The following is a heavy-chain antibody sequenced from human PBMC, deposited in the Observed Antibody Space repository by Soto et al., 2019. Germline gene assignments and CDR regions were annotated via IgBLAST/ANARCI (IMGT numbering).Heavy chain of an antibody. CDR2: ISGSGGST. CDR1: GFIFSSYA. V-gene: IGHV3-23*01. D-gene: IGHD1-26*01. J-gene: IGHJ4*02. Sequence: ESGGGLVQPGGSLRLSCAASGFIFSSYAMSWVRQAPGRGLEWVSTISGSGGSTYYADSVKGRFTISRDNSKNTLYLQMNSLRAEDTAVYYCANPGSFLDYWGQGTLVTVSS. CDR3: ANPGSFLDY.